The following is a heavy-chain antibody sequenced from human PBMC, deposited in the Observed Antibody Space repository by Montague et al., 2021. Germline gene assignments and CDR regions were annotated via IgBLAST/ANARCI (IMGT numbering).Heavy chain of an antibody. Sequence: SETLSLTCAVYGGSLDGFYWTWIRQPPGKGLEWIGETNHRGISSYNPALKGRVTLSAETSKTQFSLRVTSVTAADTAVYFCAGYLTGGYDEWGRGTLVTVSS. CDR1: GGSLDGFY. V-gene: IGHV4-34*01. D-gene: IGHD5-12*01. CDR3: AGYLTGGYDE. J-gene: IGHJ4*02. CDR2: TNHRGIS.